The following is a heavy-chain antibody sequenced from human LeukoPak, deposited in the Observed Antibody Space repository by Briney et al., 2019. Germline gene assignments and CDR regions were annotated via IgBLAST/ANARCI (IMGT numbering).Heavy chain of an antibody. CDR2: IYPGDSET. CDR1: GSRFTSYW. J-gene: IGHJ3*02. CDR3: ARRSVPYYYDSSGAFDI. Sequence: GESLKTSCQAPGSRFTSYWIGWVRQMPGKGLEWLGLIYPGDSETRYSPSFQGQVTISADQSISTAYLQWSSLKASDTAMYYCARRSVPYYYDSSGAFDIWGQGTMVTVSS. D-gene: IGHD3-22*01. V-gene: IGHV5-51*01.